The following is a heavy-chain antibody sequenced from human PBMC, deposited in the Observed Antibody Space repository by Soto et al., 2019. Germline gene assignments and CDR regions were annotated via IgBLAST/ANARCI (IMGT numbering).Heavy chain of an antibody. V-gene: IGHV4-39*01. CDR1: GGSISSSSYY. D-gene: IGHD3-10*01. CDR3: ARRYKSGFGELFLYYFDY. Sequence: SETLSLTCTVSGGSISSSSYYWGWIRQPPGKGLEWIGSIYYSGSTYYNPSLKSRVTISVDTSKNQFSLKLSSVTAADTAVYYCARRYKSGFGELFLYYFDYWGQGTLVTVSS. CDR2: IYYSGST. J-gene: IGHJ4*02.